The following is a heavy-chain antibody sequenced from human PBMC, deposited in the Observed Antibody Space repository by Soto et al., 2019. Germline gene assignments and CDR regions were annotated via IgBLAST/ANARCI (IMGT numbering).Heavy chain of an antibody. V-gene: IGHV3-7*03. D-gene: IGHD3-9*01. CDR3: AREGAGYPNYYYYGMDV. Sequence: GSLRLSCAASGFTFSRYWMTWVRQAPGNGLEWVANIKEDGSEKYYVDSVKGRFTISRDNAKNSLYLQMNSLRAEDTAVYYCAREGAGYPNYYYYGMDVWGQGTTVTVSS. J-gene: IGHJ6*02. CDR2: IKEDGSEK. CDR1: GFTFSRYW.